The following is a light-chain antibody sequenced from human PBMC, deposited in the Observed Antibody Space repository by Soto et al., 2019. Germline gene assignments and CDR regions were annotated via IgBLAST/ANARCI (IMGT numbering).Light chain of an antibody. CDR1: QSISSN. Sequence: EIVMTQSPATLSVSPGERATLSCRASQSISSNLAWYQQKPGQAPSLLIYGASTRATGIPARFSGSGSGTEFTLTISTLQSEDFAVYFCQQYHNWPPYTFGQGTKVDIK. J-gene: IGKJ2*01. CDR3: QQYHNWPPYT. CDR2: GAS. V-gene: IGKV3-15*01.